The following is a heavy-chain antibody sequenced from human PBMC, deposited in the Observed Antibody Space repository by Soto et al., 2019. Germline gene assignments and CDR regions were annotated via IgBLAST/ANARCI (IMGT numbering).Heavy chain of an antibody. D-gene: IGHD2-15*01. J-gene: IGHJ6*02. CDR1: GGTFSSYT. Sequence: QVQLVQSGAEVKKPGSSVKVSCKASGGTFSSYTISWVRQAPGQGLEWMGRIIPILGIANYAQKFQGRVTITADKSTSTAYMELSSLRSEDTAVYYCASDIVVVVAATDYDYGMDVWGQGTTVTVSS. CDR2: IIPILGIA. V-gene: IGHV1-69*02. CDR3: ASDIVVVVAATDYDYGMDV.